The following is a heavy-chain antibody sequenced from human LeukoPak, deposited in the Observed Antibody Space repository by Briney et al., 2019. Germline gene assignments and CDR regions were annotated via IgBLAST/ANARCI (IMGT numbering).Heavy chain of an antibody. J-gene: IGHJ3*02. Sequence: SLTLSLTCTVSGGSISSGSYYWSWIGQPAGKGLEWIGRIYTSGSTNYNPSLKSRVTISVNTSKNQFSLKLSSVTAADTAVYYCTTMPYGYYDSSGNDAFDIWGQGTMVTVSS. CDR3: TTMPYGYYDSSGNDAFDI. V-gene: IGHV4-61*02. CDR2: IYTSGST. CDR1: GGSISSGSYY. D-gene: IGHD3-22*01.